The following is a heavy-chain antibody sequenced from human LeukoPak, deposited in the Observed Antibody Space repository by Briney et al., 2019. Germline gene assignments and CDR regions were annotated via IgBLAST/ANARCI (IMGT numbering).Heavy chain of an antibody. CDR1: GFTFSNAW. V-gene: IGHV3-15*01. CDR3: SHSSSWYRKDY. CDR2: IKSKTDGGTT. D-gene: IGHD6-13*01. J-gene: IGHJ4*02. Sequence: PGGSLRLSCAASGFTFSNAWMSWVRQAPGKGLEWVGRIKSKTDGGTTDYAAPVKGRFTISRDDSKNTLYLQMNSLKTEDTAVYYCSHSSSWYRKDYWGQGTLVTVSS.